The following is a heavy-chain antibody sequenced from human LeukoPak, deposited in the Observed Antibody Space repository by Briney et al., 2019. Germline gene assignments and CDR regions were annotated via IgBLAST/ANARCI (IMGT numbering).Heavy chain of an antibody. CDR2: IYTTGRT. V-gene: IGHV4-61*02. CDR1: GASISSGNYY. CDR3: ARDNGDYYSYYYMDV. D-gene: IGHD4-17*01. J-gene: IGHJ6*03. Sequence: SETLSLTCTVSGASISSGNYYWTWIRQPAGKGLEWIGRIYTTGRTSYNPSLKSRVTISMDTSKNQFSLRVNSLTAADAAVYYCARDNGDYYSYYYMDVWGKGTTVTISS.